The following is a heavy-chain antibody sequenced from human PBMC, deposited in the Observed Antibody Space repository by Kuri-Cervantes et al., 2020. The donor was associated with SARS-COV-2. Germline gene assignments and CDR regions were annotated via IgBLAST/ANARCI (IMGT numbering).Heavy chain of an antibody. V-gene: IGHV3-48*02. CDR3: GRFGFGYSTFYGMDV. J-gene: IGHJ6*02. Sequence: GGPLRLSFAASGFTFSNYDMNWVRQAPGKGLEWFSYISSSRRTMYNPDFGKGRFTISRANAKNSLYLQMYSLRDEDTAVYYWGRFGFGYSTFYGMDVWGQGTMVTVSS. D-gene: IGHD6-13*01. CDR2: ISSSRRTM. CDR1: GFTFSNYD.